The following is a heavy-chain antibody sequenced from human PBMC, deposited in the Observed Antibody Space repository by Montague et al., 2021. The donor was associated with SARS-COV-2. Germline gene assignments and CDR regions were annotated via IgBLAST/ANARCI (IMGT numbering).Heavy chain of an antibody. CDR3: ARVRGLTIFGVVGTFDY. D-gene: IGHD3-3*01. J-gene: IGHJ4*02. V-gene: IGHV4-31*03. CDR1: GGSISSGGYY. CDR2: IYYSGST. Sequence: TLSLTCTVSGGSISSGGYYWSWIRQHPGKGLEWIGYIYYSGSTYYNPSLNSRVTISVDTSKNQFSLKLSSVTAADTAVYYCARVRGLTIFGVVGTFDYWGQGTLVTVSS.